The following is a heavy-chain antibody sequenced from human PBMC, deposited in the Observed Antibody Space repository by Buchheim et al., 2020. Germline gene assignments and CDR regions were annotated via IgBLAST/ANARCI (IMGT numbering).Heavy chain of an antibody. Sequence: QVQLVQSEAEVKKPGASVKVSCKASGYMFTGHYMHWVRQAPGKGLEWMGWMNPNILGTKYAQNFEGRVTMTRDMSIGTAYMELTGLRHDDTAVYYCARMAQKVGGGSVDYWGQGTL. CDR1: GYMFTGHY. CDR3: ARMAQKVGGGSVDY. D-gene: IGHD2-21*01. CDR2: MNPNILGT. J-gene: IGHJ4*02. V-gene: IGHV1-2*02.